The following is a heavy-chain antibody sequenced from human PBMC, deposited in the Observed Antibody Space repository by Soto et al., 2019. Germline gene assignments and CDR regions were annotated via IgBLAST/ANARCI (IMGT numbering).Heavy chain of an antibody. V-gene: IGHV3-7*01. CDR3: ARDLPSISGSAGGCFDP. CDR1: GFTFSRYW. D-gene: IGHD2-15*01. CDR2: IRQDGSEN. Sequence: EVQLVESGGGLVQPGGSLSLSCAASGFTFSRYWMSWVRQAPGKGLEWVANIRQDGSENSYVDSVKGRFTISRDNAKNSLYLQLNSMRVEDTAVYFCARDLPSISGSAGGCFDPWGQGTLVTVSS. J-gene: IGHJ5*02.